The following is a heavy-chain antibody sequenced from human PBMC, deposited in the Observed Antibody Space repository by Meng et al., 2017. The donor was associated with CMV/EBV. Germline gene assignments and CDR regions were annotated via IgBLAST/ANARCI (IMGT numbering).Heavy chain of an antibody. D-gene: IGHD3/OR15-3a*01. Sequence: SVKVSCKASGGTFSSHAINWVRQAPGQGLEWMGGIIPILGIANYAPNLQGRVTITADKSTSTADMELRSLKSEDTAVYYCARKSERTGYFDPWGQGTLVTVSS. J-gene: IGHJ5*02. CDR3: ARKSERTGYFDP. CDR1: GGTFSSHA. V-gene: IGHV1-69*10. CDR2: IIPILGIA.